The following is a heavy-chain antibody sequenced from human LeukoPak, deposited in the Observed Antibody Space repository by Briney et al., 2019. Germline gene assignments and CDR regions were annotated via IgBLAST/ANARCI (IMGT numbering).Heavy chain of an antibody. CDR1: GYTLTELS. D-gene: IGHD6-19*01. V-gene: IGHV1-24*01. J-gene: IGHJ2*01. CDR2: FDPEDGET. Sequence: ASVKVSCKVSGYTLTELSIHWVRQAPGKGLEWMGGFDPEDGETIYAQKFQGRVTMTEDTSTDTAYMELSSLRSEDTAVYYCARGPITVVHYWYFDLWGRGTLVTVSS. CDR3: ARGPITVVHYWYFDL.